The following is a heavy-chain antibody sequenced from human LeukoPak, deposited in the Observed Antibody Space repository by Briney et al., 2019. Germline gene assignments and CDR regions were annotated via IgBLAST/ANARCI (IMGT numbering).Heavy chain of an antibody. D-gene: IGHD3-22*01. CDR3: ARANNKRQHYHDSSGYYFDY. CDR2: IIPIFGTA. CDR1: GGTFSSYA. V-gene: IGHV1-69*13. Sequence: SVKVSCKASGGTFSSYAISWVRQAPGQGLEWMGGIIPIFGTANYAQKFQGRVTITADESTSTAYMELSSLRSEDTAVYYCARANNKRQHYHDSSGYYFDYWGQGTLVTVSS. J-gene: IGHJ4*02.